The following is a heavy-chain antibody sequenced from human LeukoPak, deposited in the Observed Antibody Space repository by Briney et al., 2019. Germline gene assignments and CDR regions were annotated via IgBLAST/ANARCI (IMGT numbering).Heavy chain of an antibody. CDR3: ARDLDYAFDY. D-gene: IGHD4-17*01. V-gene: IGHV3-48*01. J-gene: IGHJ4*02. CDR1: GFTFGSNT. Sequence: PGGSLRLSCAASGFTFGSNTMNWVRQAPGKGLEWVSYISSSRGTIYYADSVKGRFTISRDNAKNSLYLQMNSLRAEDTAVYYCARDLDYAFDYWGQGTLVTVSS. CDR2: ISSSRGTI.